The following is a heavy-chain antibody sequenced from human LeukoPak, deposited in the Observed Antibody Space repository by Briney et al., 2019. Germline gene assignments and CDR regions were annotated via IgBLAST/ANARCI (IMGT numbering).Heavy chain of an antibody. V-gene: IGHV1-46*01. CDR1: GYNFISYY. D-gene: IGHD2-8*01. J-gene: IGHJ6*02. CDR3: AREDVVLVDAVRYYYYGMDV. Sequence: ASVKVSCKASGYNFISYYMHWVRQAPGQGLEWMGIINPSGGSTSYAQKFQDRVTMTRDTSTSTVYMELSSLKSEDAAVYYCAREDVVLVDAVRYYYYGMDVWGQGTTVTVSS. CDR2: INPSGGST.